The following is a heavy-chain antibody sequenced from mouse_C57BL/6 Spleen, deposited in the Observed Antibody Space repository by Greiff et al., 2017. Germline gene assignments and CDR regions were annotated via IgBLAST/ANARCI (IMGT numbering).Heavy chain of an antibody. CDR3: ASPTDFDY. D-gene: IGHD4-1*02. CDR2: IYPGDGDT. Sequence: VQLQQSGPELVKPGASVKISCTASGYAFSSSWMNWVKQRPGKGLERIGRIYPGDGDTNYNGKFKGKATLTADKSSSTADMQLSSLTSEDSAVYFCASPTDFDYWGQGTTLTVSS. V-gene: IGHV1-82*01. J-gene: IGHJ2*01. CDR1: GYAFSSSW.